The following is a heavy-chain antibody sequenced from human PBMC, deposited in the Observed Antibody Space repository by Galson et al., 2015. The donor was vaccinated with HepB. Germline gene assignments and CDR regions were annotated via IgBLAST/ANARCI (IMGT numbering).Heavy chain of an antibody. J-gene: IGHJ6*02. D-gene: IGHD4-17*01. CDR2: VGGSDGST. CDR1: GFTFSSYA. CDR3: ANSLFYGAYDEAVYYYYSMDV. V-gene: IGHV3-23*01. Sequence: SLRLSCAASGFTFSSYAMSWVRQAPGKGLEWVSAVGGSDGSTYYADSVKGRFTISRDNSKNTLYLQMNSLRAEDTAVYYCANSLFYGAYDEAVYYYYSMDVWGQGTAVTVSS.